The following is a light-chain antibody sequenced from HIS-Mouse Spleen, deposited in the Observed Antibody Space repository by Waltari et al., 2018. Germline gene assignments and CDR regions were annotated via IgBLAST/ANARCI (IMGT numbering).Light chain of an antibody. Sequence: QSALTQPPSVSGSPGQSITISCTGTSSDVGGYYDVSWYQQHPGKPPKHMIYELSNRPSGVSNRFSGSQSGNTASLTISGLQAEDEADYYCSSYTSVWVFGGGTKLTVL. V-gene: IGLV2-14*01. CDR3: SSYTSVWV. J-gene: IGLJ3*02. CDR1: SSDVGGYYD. CDR2: ELS.